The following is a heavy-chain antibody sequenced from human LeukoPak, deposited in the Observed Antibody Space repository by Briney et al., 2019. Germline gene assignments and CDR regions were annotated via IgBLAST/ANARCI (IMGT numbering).Heavy chain of an antibody. CDR3: ARGPYFCYMDV. CDR2: VYTSGTT. V-gene: IGHV4-4*07. CDR1: GESVSSYY. J-gene: IGHJ6*03. Sequence: SETLSLTCTVTGESVSSYYGSWIRQPAGEGLEWIGRVYTSGTTSYNPSLESRVTMSLDTSNNQVSLILRSVTAADAAVYYCARGPYFCYMDVWGKGTTVTVSS.